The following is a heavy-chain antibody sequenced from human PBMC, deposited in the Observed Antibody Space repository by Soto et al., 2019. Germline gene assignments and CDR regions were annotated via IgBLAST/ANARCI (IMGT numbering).Heavy chain of an antibody. Sequence: QVPVLQSGPEVKRPGASVKVSCKTSGYTFSTSGISWVRQAPGQGLEWVGWIRPDNGNTKSAQRRHGRVTLTTDTSASTAYMELRSLTSDDTAMYYCARDTESNRYNDWGQGTLVTVPS. V-gene: IGHV1-18*01. J-gene: IGHJ1*01. D-gene: IGHD1-20*01. CDR3: ARDTESNRYND. CDR1: GYTFSTSG. CDR2: IRPDNGNT.